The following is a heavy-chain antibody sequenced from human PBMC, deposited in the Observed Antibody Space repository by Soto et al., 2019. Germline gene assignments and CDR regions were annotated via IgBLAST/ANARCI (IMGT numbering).Heavy chain of an antibody. Sequence: EVQLVESGGGLVQPGGSLRLSCAASGFTFSTFWMHWVRQAPGKGLVWVSRINSDGSTTTYADSVKGRFTNSRDNAKNTLYLEMNILRVEDMAFYYCARIPPGWGGGQLVLDYWGQGTLVTVSS. CDR2: INSDGSTT. V-gene: IGHV3-74*01. D-gene: IGHD6-13*01. J-gene: IGHJ4*02. CDR1: GFTFSTFW. CDR3: ARIPPGWGGGQLVLDY.